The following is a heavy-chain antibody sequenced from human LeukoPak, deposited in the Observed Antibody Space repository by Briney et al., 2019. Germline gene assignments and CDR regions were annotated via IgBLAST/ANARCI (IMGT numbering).Heavy chain of an antibody. V-gene: IGHV2-5*02. D-gene: IGHD5-12*01. J-gene: IGHJ4*02. Sequence: SGPTLVKPTQTLTLTCTFSGFSLSTSGVGVGWIRQPPGKALEWLALIYWDDDKRYSPSLKSRLTITKDTSKNQVVLTMTNMDPVETATYYCAHSLALGYDFGTLDYWGQGTLVTVSS. CDR1: GFSLSTSGVG. CDR2: IYWDDDK. CDR3: AHSLALGYDFGTLDY.